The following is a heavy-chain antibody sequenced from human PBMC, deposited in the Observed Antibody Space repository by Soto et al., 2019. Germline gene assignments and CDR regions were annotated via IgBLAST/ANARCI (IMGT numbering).Heavy chain of an antibody. CDR2: ISGSGGKT. CDR3: ARDPSSAFDWLFFFYDS. J-gene: IGHJ4*02. CDR1: GFTSSSHA. Sequence: PGGSLRLSCGASGFTSSSHAMGWVRQAPGKGLEWVSAISGSGGKTYYADAVRGRFIISRDNSKNTLYLQMSSLTAEDTAVYYCARDPSSAFDWLFFFYDSWGQGTQVTVSS. V-gene: IGHV3-23*01. D-gene: IGHD3-9*01.